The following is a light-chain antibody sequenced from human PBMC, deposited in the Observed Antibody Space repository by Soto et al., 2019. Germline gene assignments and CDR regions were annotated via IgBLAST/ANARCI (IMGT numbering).Light chain of an antibody. J-gene: IGKJ4*01. CDR3: QQRSNSLT. CDR1: QSVSSY. Sequence: EIVLTQSPATLSLSPGERATLSCRASQSVSSYLAWYQQKPGQAPRLLIYDASNRATGIPARFSGSGSGTDFTLTISSLEPEEFAVYYCQQRSNSLTFDGGTKVEIK. CDR2: DAS. V-gene: IGKV3-11*01.